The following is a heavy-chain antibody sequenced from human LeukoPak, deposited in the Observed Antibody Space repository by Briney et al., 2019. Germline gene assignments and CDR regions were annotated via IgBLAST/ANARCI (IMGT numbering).Heavy chain of an antibody. CDR3: ARVSGYYYDSGSYLYYFDY. D-gene: IGHD3-10*01. CDR1: GFTFSSYS. J-gene: IGHJ4*02. CDR2: ISSGSSTI. V-gene: IGHV3-48*02. Sequence: GGSLRLSCAASGFTFSSYSMNWVRQAPGKGLEWVSYISSGSSTIYYSDSVKGRFTISRDNAKNFLYLQMNSLIEEDTAVYYCARVSGYYYDSGSYLYYFDYWGQGTLVTVSS.